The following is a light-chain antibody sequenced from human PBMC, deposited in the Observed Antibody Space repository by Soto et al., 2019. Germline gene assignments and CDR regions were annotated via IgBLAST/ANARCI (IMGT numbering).Light chain of an antibody. Sequence: PGERATLSCRASQSVSTKYLAWYQQKPGQAPKFLIYGASNRATGIPDRFSGSGSGTDFTLTISRLEPEDFAVYYCQQYGSSPPITFGQGTRLEIK. CDR2: GAS. CDR1: QSVSTKY. CDR3: QQYGSSPPIT. J-gene: IGKJ5*01. V-gene: IGKV3-20*01.